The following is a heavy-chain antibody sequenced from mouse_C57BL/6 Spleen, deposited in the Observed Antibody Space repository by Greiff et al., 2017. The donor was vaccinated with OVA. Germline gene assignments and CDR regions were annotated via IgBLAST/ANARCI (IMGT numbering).Heavy chain of an antibody. CDR1: GYAFSSSW. CDR3: AKGYYGSSYPWDY. J-gene: IGHJ2*01. V-gene: IGHV1-82*01. D-gene: IGHD1-1*01. Sequence: QVQLQQSGPELVKPGASVKISCKASGYAFSSSWMNWVKQRPGKGLEWIGRIYPGDGDTNYNGKFKGKATLTADKSSSTAYMQLSSLTSEDSAVYFGAKGYYGSSYPWDYWGQGTTLTVSS. CDR2: IYPGDGDT.